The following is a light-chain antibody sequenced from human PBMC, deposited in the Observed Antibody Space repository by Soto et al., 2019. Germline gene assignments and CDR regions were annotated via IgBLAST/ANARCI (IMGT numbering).Light chain of an antibody. J-gene: IGKJ1*01. V-gene: IGKV3-20*01. CDR2: GAS. CDR1: QSVSSSY. CDR3: QHYGHPRWT. Sequence: EIVLTQSPGTLSLSPGERATLSCRASQSVSSSYLAWYQQKPGQAPRLLVYGASSRATGIPDRFSGSGSGTDLTLTISRVEPEDSALYYCQHYGHPRWTFGPGTRVEIK.